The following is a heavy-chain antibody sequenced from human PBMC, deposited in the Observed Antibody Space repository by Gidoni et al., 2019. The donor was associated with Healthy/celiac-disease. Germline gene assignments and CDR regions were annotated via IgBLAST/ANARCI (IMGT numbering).Heavy chain of an antibody. CDR1: GFTVSSDA. D-gene: IGHD3-3*01. V-gene: IGHV3-23*01. CDR2: ISGSGGST. J-gene: IGHJ4*02. Sequence: EVQRLESGGGLVQPGGSLRLSWAASGFTVSSDAMSWVRQAPGKGLEVVSAISGSGGSTYYADSVKGRFTISRDNSKNTLYLQMNSLRAEDTAVYYCAQTSPEGLEWINLGAFDYWGQGTLVTVSS. CDR3: AQTSPEGLEWINLGAFDY.